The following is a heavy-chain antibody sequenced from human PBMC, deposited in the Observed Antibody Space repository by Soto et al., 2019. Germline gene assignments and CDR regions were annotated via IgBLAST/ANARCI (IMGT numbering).Heavy chain of an antibody. D-gene: IGHD3-3*01. J-gene: IGHJ6*02. CDR2: IYYSGST. CDR3: ARFLFPNYYYYGMAV. V-gene: IGHV4-59*01. CDR1: GGSISSYY. Sequence: SETLSLTCTVSGGSISSYYWSWIRQPPGKGLEWIGYIYYSGSTNYNPSLKSRVTISVDTSKNQFSLKLSSVTAADTAVYYCARFLFPNYYYYGMAVWGQGTTVTVSS.